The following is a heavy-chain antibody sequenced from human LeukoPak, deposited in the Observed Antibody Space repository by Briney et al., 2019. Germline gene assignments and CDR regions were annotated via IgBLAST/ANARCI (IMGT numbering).Heavy chain of an antibody. Sequence: ASVKVSCKASGYIFSGYHMHWVRQAPGQGLEWMGRINLNSGGSNYAQKFQGRVTMTRDTSTSTVFMELSSLRSDDTAVYYCARVYGDFPVSSGDSYWHGYFDNWGQGTLVIVSS. D-gene: IGHD3-22*01. CDR1: GYIFSGYH. J-gene: IGHJ4*02. CDR2: INLNSGGS. CDR3: ARVYGDFPVSSGDSYWHGYFDN. V-gene: IGHV1-2*06.